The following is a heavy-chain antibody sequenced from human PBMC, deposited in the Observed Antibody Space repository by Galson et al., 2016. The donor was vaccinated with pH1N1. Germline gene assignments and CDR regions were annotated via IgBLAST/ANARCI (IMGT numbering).Heavy chain of an antibody. V-gene: IGHV3-23*01. Sequence: SLRLSCAASGFTFSSYSMTWVRQAPGKGLEWVSIISGSSDATFYADSVRGRFTISRDNSKNTLYLQMNGLRGDDTAVYYWARERDLGTSTPDDFDYWGQGTLVTVSS. J-gene: IGHJ4*02. CDR2: ISGSSDAT. CDR1: GFTFSSYS. CDR3: ARERDLGTSTPDDFDY.